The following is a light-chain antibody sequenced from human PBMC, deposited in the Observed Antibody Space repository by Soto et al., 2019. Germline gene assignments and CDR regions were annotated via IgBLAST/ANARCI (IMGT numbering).Light chain of an antibody. CDR3: QQYYSTPPLYT. Sequence: DXVMTXSXXXLAVSLGERATINCKSSQSVLYSSNNKNYLAWYQQKPGQPPKLLIYWASTRESGVPDRFSGSGSGTDFTLTISSLQAEDVAVYYCQQYYSTPPLYTFGQGTKLEIK. J-gene: IGKJ2*01. CDR2: WAS. V-gene: IGKV4-1*01. CDR1: QSVLYSSNNKNY.